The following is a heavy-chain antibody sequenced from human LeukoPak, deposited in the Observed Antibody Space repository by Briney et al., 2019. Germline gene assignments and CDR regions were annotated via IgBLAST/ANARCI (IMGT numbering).Heavy chain of an antibody. D-gene: IGHD5-24*01. Sequence: GGSLRLSCVASEFTFSTYAMGWVRQAPGMGLEWVSGISRSGIHTYYANSMKGRFTISRDNSKNTLYLQMNSLRAEDTAVYYCAKALSRDGYNYEKAMDVWGQGTTVTVSS. CDR1: EFTFSTYA. CDR2: ISRSGIHT. V-gene: IGHV3-23*01. CDR3: AKALSRDGYNYEKAMDV. J-gene: IGHJ6*02.